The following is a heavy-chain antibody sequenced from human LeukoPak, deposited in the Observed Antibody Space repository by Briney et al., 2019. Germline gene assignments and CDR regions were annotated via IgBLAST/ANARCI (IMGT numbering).Heavy chain of an antibody. Sequence: PGRSLRLSCAASGFTFSSYSMNWVRQAPGKGLEWVSSISSSSSYIYYADSVKGRFTISRDNAKNSLYLQMNSLRAEDTAVYYCARDKITMVRGVSDYWGQGTLVTVSS. CDR3: ARDKITMVRGVSDY. V-gene: IGHV3-21*01. J-gene: IGHJ4*02. CDR2: ISSSSSYI. CDR1: GFTFSSYS. D-gene: IGHD3-10*01.